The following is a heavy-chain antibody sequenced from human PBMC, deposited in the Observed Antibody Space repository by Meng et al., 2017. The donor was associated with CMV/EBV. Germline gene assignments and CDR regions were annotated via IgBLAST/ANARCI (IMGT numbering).Heavy chain of an antibody. J-gene: IGHJ6*02. CDR1: GGSFSGYY. CDR2: INHSGST. V-gene: IGHV4-34*01. D-gene: IGHD6-6*01. CDR3: ARGEAARYYYYYGMDV. Sequence: GSLRLSCAVYGGSFSGYYWSWIRKPPGKGLEWIGEINHSGSTNYNPSLKSRVTISVDTSKNQFSLKLSSVTAADTAVYYCARGEAARYYYYYGMDVWGQGTTVTVSS.